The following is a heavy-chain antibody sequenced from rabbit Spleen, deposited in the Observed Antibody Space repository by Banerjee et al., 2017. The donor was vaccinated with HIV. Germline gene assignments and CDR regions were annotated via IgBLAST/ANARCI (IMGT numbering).Heavy chain of an antibody. CDR2: ITTYVDNT. D-gene: IGHD2-1*01. CDR3: ARARDTYDDVGDFARLDL. CDR1: GFSFSSGYW. J-gene: IGHJ3*01. Sequence: QEQLEESGGGLVKPGASLTLTCTASGFSFSSGYWICWVRQAPGKGLEWIACITTYVDNTNYASWAKGRFTISKTSSTTVTLQMTSLTAADTATYFCARARDTYDDVGDFARLDLWAQAPSSPS. V-gene: IGHV1S45*01.